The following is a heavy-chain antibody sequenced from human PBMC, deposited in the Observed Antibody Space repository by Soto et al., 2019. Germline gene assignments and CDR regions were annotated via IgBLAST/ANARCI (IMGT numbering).Heavy chain of an antibody. CDR1: GLTVSSDFSVSTNF. CDR2: IYTSGRT. Sequence: EVQLVESGGTLVQPGGSLRLSCAASGLTVSSDFSVSTNFMTWDGQDPGRGLEWVSIIYTSGRTYYAYFVKGRFSISSDNSNNTLYLQMNSLRAEDTAVYYCSKYRCSSTSCYKDDRVLDSWGQGTLVTVSS. V-gene: IGHV3-66*01. J-gene: IGHJ4*02. CDR3: SKYRCSSTSCYKDDRVLDS. D-gene: IGHD2-2*02.